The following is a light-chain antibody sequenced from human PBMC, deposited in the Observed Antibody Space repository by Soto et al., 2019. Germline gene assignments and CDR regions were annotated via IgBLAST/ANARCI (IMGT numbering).Light chain of an antibody. CDR2: GAS. V-gene: IGKV3-20*01. Sequence: EIVLTQSPGTLSLSPRERATLSCRASQRVSSSYLAWYQQKPGQAPRLLIYGASSRATCIPDRFSGSGSGTDFTLTISRLEPEDFAVYYCQQYGSSPLLTFGGGTKVEIK. J-gene: IGKJ4*01. CDR3: QQYGSSPLLT. CDR1: QRVSSSY.